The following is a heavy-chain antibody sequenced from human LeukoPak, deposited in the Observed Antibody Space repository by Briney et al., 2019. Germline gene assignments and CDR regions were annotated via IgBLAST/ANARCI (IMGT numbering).Heavy chain of an antibody. J-gene: IGHJ6*02. CDR1: GYTFTSYG. Sequence: ASVKVSCKASGYTFTSYGISWVRQPPGKGLEWMGIIYPGDSDTRYSPSFQGQVTISADKSISTAYLQWSSLKASDIAMYYCARADQLRWFGDPRRPYYYGMDVWGQGTTVTVSS. CDR3: ARADQLRWFGDPRRPYYYGMDV. CDR2: IYPGDSDT. D-gene: IGHD3-10*01. V-gene: IGHV5-51*01.